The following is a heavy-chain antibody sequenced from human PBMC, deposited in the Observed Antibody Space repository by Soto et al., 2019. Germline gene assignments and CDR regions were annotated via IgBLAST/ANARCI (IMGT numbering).Heavy chain of an antibody. V-gene: IGHV4-34*01. CDR2: INHSGST. CDR1: GGSFSGYY. J-gene: IGHJ6*03. Sequence: PSETPSLTCAVDGGSFSGYYWSWIRQPPGKGLEGIGEINHSGSTNYNPSLKSRVTISVDTSKNQCSLKLSSVTAADTAVYYCARGRRSWWGSYPINLYYMDVWGKGTTVTVCS. D-gene: IGHD3-16*02. CDR3: ARGRRSWWGSYPINLYYMDV.